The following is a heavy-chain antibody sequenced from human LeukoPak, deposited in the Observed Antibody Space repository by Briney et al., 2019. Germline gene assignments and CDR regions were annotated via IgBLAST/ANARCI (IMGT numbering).Heavy chain of an antibody. J-gene: IGHJ4*02. D-gene: IGHD5-18*01. CDR1: GYSFTSYW. CDR2: IYPGDSDT. V-gene: IGHV5-51*01. Sequence: GESLKISCKGSGYSFTSYWIGWVRQMPGKGLEWMGIIYPGDSDTRYSPSFQGQVTISADESISTAYLQWSSLKASDTAMYYCARRRGYSYGYTPLFDYWGQGTLVTVSS. CDR3: ARRRGYSYGYTPLFDY.